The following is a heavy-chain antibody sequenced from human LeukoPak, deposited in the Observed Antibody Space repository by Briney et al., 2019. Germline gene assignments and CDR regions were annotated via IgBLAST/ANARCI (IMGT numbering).Heavy chain of an antibody. D-gene: IGHD4-23*01. CDR3: TTEDDGGNSPPDY. J-gene: IGHJ4*02. Sequence: PGGSLRLSCAASGFTFSNAWMSWVRQAPGKGLEWVGCIKSKTDGGTTDYAAPVKGRFTISRDDSKNTLYLQMNSLKTEDTAVYYGTTEDDGGNSPPDYWGQGTLVTVSS. CDR1: GFTFSNAW. V-gene: IGHV3-15*01. CDR2: IKSKTDGGTT.